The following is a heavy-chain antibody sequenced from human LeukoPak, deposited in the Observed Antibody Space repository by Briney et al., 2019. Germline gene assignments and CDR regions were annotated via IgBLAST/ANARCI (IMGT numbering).Heavy chain of an antibody. Sequence: GGSLRLSCAASGFIFSTYDMHWVRQAPGKGLEWVAVVSYDGSNIYHAASVQGRFTISRDNSKNTLYLQMNSLRAEDTAVYYCASSPYGIQLWLYWGQGTLVTVSS. CDR1: GFIFSTYD. CDR2: VSYDGSNI. CDR3: ASSPYGIQLWLY. J-gene: IGHJ4*02. D-gene: IGHD5-18*01. V-gene: IGHV3-30*03.